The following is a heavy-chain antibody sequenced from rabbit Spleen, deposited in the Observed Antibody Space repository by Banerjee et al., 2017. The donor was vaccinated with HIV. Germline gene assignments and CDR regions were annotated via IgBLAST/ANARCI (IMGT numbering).Heavy chain of an antibody. CDR3: ARSLGGTGDVRYFFGL. Sequence: QEQLVESGGGLVQPEGSLTLTCTASGFSFSSTYFMCWVRQAPGKGLEWIGCIYTGSDGTYYASWAKGRFTISKTSSTAVTLQMTSLTAADTATYFCARSLGGTGDVRYFFGLWGPGTLVTVS. CDR2: IYTGSDGT. J-gene: IGHJ4*01. CDR1: GFSFSSTYF. V-gene: IGHV1S45*01. D-gene: IGHD7-1*01.